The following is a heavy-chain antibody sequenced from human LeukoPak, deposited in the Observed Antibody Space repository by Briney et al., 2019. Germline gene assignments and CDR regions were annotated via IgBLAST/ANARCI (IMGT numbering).Heavy chain of an antibody. CDR2: ISSSSNTK. V-gene: IGHV3-48*02. D-gene: IGHD3-10*02. CDR1: GFTFGTYS. Sequence: PGGSLRLSCAASGFTFGTYSMNWVRQAPGKGLEWVSYISSSSNTKYYADSVKGRFTISRDNAKNSLYLQMNSLRDEDTAVYYCARDRAHYCVPDYWGQGTLVTVSS. J-gene: IGHJ4*02. CDR3: ARDRAHYCVPDY.